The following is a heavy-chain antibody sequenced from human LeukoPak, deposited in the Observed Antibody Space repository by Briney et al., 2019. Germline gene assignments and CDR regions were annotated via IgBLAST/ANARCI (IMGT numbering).Heavy chain of an antibody. Sequence: GRSLRLSCVGSGFKFDDFAIHWVRQVPGKGLEWVSGISWSGAAIGSAEAVRGRFTISRDSAKNSLYLQMDSLTSEDTAFYYCAKAQYSSLGGLGALDIWGQGTRVTVSS. D-gene: IGHD5-12*01. CDR2: ISWSGAAI. V-gene: IGHV3-9*01. J-gene: IGHJ3*02. CDR3: AKAQYSSLGGLGALDI. CDR1: GFKFDDFA.